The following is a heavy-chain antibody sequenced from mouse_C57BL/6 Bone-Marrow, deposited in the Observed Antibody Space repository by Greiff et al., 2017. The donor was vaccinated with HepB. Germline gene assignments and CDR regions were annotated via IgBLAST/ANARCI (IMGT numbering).Heavy chain of an antibody. J-gene: IGHJ4*01. Sequence: VQLQESGPELVKPGASVKISCKASGYAFSSSWMNWVKQRPGKGLEWIGRIYPGDGDTNYNGKFKGKATLTADKSSSTAYMQLSSLTSEDSAVYFCARRPRGAMDYWGQGTSVTVSS. V-gene: IGHV1-82*01. CDR1: GYAFSSSW. CDR3: ARRPRGAMDY. CDR2: IYPGDGDT.